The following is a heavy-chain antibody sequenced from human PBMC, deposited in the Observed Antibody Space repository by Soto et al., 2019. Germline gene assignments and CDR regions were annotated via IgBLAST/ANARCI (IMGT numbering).Heavy chain of an antibody. CDR3: ARQGYSDDYYFYGMDV. V-gene: IGHV3-73*01. CDR2: IRSRVNNYAT. CDR1: GFTFSGSS. J-gene: IGHJ6*02. D-gene: IGHD4-4*01. Sequence: GGSLRLSSAASGFTFSGSSMHWVRQASGKGLEWVGRIRSRVNNYATGYAASAKGRFTISRDDSKNTAYLQMDSLKTEDTAIYYCARQGYSDDYYFYGMDVWGQGTTVTVSS.